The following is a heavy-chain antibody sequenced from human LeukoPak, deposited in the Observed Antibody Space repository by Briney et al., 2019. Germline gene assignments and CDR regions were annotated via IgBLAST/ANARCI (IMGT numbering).Heavy chain of an antibody. CDR3: ARGFYYYGSGSYFDY. Sequence: SVKASCKASGATLSSYAISWVRQAPGQGLEWMGGIIPIFGTAKYAQTFQGRVTITADKSTSTAYMELSSLRSEDTAVYYCARGFYYYGSGSYFDYWGQGTLVTVSS. J-gene: IGHJ4*02. CDR1: GATLSSYA. CDR2: IIPIFGTA. V-gene: IGHV1-69*06. D-gene: IGHD3-10*01.